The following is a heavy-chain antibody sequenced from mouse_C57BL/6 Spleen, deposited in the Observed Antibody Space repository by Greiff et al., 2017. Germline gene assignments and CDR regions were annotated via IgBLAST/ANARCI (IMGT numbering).Heavy chain of an antibody. Sequence: VKLVESGPELVKPGASVKISCKASGYAFSSSWMNWVKQRPGKGLEWIGRIYPGDGDTNYNGKFKGKATLTADKYSSTAYMQLSSRTSEDSAVYFSARSGMTTVVESFDYWGQGTTLTVSS. CDR3: ARSGMTTVVESFDY. CDR2: IYPGDGDT. D-gene: IGHD1-1*01. V-gene: IGHV1-82*01. J-gene: IGHJ2*01. CDR1: GYAFSSSW.